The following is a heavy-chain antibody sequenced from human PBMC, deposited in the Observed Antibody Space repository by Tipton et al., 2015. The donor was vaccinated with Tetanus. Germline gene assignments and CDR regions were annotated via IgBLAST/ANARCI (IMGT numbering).Heavy chain of an antibody. D-gene: IGHD2-2*01. CDR1: RGPISSYY. V-gene: IGHV4-4*07. J-gene: IGHJ3*01. CDR3: ARRSYCSSSRCFDAFDL. Sequence: LRLSCTVSRGPISSYYWSWIRQPAGKGLEWIGHISNGNADYAPSLKSRVSLSVDTSKNQFSLELRFVTAADTAVYYCARRSYCSSSRCFDAFDLWGQGTMVTVSS. CDR2: ISNGNA.